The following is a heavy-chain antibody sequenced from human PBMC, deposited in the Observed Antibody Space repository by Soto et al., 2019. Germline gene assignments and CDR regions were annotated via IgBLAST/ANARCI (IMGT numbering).Heavy chain of an antibody. CDR1: GGSFSGYY. CDR3: ARASGYEPYYYYGMDV. V-gene: IGHV4-34*01. D-gene: IGHD5-12*01. J-gene: IGHJ6*02. CDR2: INHSGST. Sequence: SETLSLTCAVYGGSFSGYYWSWIRQPPGKGLEWIGEINHSGSTNYNPSLKSRVTISVDTSKNQFSLKLSSVTAADTAVYYCARASGYEPYYYYGMDVWGQGTTVTVSS.